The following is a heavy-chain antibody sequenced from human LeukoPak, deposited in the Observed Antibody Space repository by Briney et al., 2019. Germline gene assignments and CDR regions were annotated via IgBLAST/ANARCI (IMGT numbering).Heavy chain of an antibody. CDR3: ARVHGDYRIDY. D-gene: IGHD4-17*01. J-gene: IGHJ4*02. CDR1: GFTFSIYS. CDR2: ISGSSSDT. Sequence: GGSLRLSCAASGFTFSIYSMNWVRQAPGKGLEWVSSISGSSSDTYYADSVKGRFTISRDNAKNSLYLQTNSLRAEDTAVYYCARVHGDYRIDYWGQGTLVTVSS. V-gene: IGHV3-21*01.